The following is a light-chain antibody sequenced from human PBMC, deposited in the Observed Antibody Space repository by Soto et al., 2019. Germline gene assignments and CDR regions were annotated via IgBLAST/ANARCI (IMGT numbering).Light chain of an antibody. J-gene: IGKJ2*01. CDR2: AAS. CDR3: QPSYSPPGT. CDR1: QSISSY. Sequence: DIQMTQSPSSLSASVGDRVTITCRASQSISSYLNWYQQKPGKAPKLLIYAASSLQSGVPSRFSGSGSGSDFTLTISSLQPEDFATYYCQPSYSPPGTFGQGTKLEIK. V-gene: IGKV1-39*01.